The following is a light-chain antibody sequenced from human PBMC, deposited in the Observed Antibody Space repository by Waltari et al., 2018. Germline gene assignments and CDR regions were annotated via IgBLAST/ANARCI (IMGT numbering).Light chain of an antibody. CDR1: NSDIGRYDL. V-gene: IGLV2-23*02. J-gene: IGLJ2*01. Sequence: QSALTQPASVSGSPGQSITISCSGGNSDIGRYDLVSWYRQHPGKAPKLIIYEVTKRPSGVSDRFSGSKSGNTASLTISGLQPEDEADYYCCSFAGYTILVFGGGTRLTVL. CDR2: EVT. CDR3: CSFAGYTILV.